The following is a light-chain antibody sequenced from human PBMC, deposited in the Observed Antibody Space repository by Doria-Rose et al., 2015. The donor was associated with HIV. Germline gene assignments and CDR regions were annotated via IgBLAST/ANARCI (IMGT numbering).Light chain of an antibody. CDR3: HQYGTSWT. CDR1: QSFSSTY. J-gene: IGKJ1*01. V-gene: IGKV3-20*01. Sequence: DIVLTRSQGTLSLSPGERATLSCRASQSFSSTYLAWYQQKPGQAPSLLIYDGSTRATGIPDRFSASGSGTDFTLTINRLEPEDFALYYCHQYGTSWTFGQGTKVEI. CDR2: DGS.